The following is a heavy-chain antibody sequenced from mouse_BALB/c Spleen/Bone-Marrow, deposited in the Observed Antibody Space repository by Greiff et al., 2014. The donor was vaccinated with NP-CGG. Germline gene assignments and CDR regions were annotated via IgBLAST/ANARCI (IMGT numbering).Heavy chain of an antibody. D-gene: IGHD2-1*01. CDR1: GFNIKDTY. Sequence: VQLQQSGAELVKLGASVKLSCTASGFNIKDTYMHWVKQRPEQGLEWIGRIDPANGNTKYDPKFQGKATITADTSSNTAYLQLSSLTSEDTAVYYCAFIYYGYAMDYWGQGTSVTVSS. CDR2: IDPANGNT. J-gene: IGHJ4*01. V-gene: IGHV14-3*02. CDR3: AFIYYGYAMDY.